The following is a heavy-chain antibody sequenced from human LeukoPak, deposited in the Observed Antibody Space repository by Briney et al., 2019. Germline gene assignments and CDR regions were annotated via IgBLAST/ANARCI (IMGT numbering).Heavy chain of an antibody. Sequence: PGGSLRLSCAASGFTVSSSYMNWVRQAPGKGLEWVSLIYTGGSTYYADSVKGRFTISRDNSKNTLYLQMNSPRAEDTAVYYCARDLDDWGQGTLVTVSS. CDR1: GFTVSSSY. J-gene: IGHJ4*02. CDR2: IYTGGST. V-gene: IGHV3-66*01. CDR3: ARDLDD.